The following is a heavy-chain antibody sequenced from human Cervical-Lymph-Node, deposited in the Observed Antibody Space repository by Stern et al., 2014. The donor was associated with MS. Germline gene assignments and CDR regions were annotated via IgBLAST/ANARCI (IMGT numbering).Heavy chain of an antibody. J-gene: IGHJ3*02. CDR2: ISAYNGNT. CDR1: GYTFTSYG. CDR3: ARGLLGSENPFDI. Sequence: QVQLVESGAEVKKPGASVKVSCKASGYTFTSYGISWVREAPGQGLEWMGWISAYNGNTNYTQKLQVTVTMTTDTSTSTAYIELRSLRSDDAAVYYCARGLLGSENPFDIWGQGTMVTVSS. D-gene: IGHD2-15*01. V-gene: IGHV1-18*01.